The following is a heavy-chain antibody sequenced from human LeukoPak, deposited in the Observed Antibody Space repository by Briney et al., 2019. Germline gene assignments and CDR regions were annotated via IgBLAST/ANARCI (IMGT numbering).Heavy chain of an antibody. Sequence: PSETLSLTCTVSGYSISSGYYWGWIRQPPGKGLEWIGSIYHSGNTYYNPSLKSRVTISVDTSKNQFSLKLSSVTAADTAVYYCAGAVGAPYLGYFDYWGREPWSPSPQ. D-gene: IGHD1-26*01. V-gene: IGHV4-38-2*02. J-gene: IGHJ4*02. CDR1: GYSISSGYY. CDR3: AGAVGAPYLGYFDY. CDR2: IYHSGNT.